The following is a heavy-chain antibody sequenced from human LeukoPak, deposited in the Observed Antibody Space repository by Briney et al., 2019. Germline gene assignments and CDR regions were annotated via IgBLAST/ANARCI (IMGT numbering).Heavy chain of an antibody. J-gene: IGHJ4*02. CDR3: ARELSTGWPGFDY. CDR1: GGSISDYY. CDR2: IYSSGST. V-gene: IGHV4-4*07. Sequence: SETLSLTCTVSGGSISDYYWSWIRQPAGKGLEWIGRIYSSGSTNYNPSLKSRVTMSADKSKSQFSLKLSSVTAADTAVYYCARELSTGWPGFDYWGQGTLVTVSS. D-gene: IGHD6-19*01.